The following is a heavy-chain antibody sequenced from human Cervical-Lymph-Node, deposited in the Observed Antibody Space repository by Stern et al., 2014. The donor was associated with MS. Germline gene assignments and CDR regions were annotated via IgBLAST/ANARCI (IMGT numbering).Heavy chain of an antibody. D-gene: IGHD6-19*01. CDR1: GYTFTSNK. CDR3: ARDNGGWSVDS. CDR2: INPGGGST. Sequence: VQLVQSGAEVKKPGASVKVSCKAFGYTFTSNKMHWVRQAPGQGLEWMGIINPGGGSTRYAQQLHGRVTMTRDTSTSTVYMELTSLRSEDTAVYSCARDNGGWSVDSWGQGTLVIVSS. J-gene: IGHJ4*02. V-gene: IGHV1-46*01.